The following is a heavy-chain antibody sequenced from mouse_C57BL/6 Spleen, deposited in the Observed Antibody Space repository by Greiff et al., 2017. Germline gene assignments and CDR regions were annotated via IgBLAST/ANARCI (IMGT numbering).Heavy chain of an antibody. CDR2: IYPRSGNT. J-gene: IGHJ2*01. V-gene: IGHV1-81*01. Sequence: VQLQQSGAELARPGASVKLSCKASGYTFTSYGISWVKQRTGQGLEWIGEIYPRSGNTYYNEKFKGKATLTADKSSSTAYMELRSLTSGDSAVYFWARAYYDGSSRKYFDDWGQGTTLTVSS. CDR3: ARAYYDGSSRKYFDD. CDR1: GYTFTSYG. D-gene: IGHD1-1*01.